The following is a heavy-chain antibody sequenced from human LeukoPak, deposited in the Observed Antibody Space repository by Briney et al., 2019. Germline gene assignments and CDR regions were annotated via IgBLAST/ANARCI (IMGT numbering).Heavy chain of an antibody. CDR1: GGTFSSYA. V-gene: IGHV1-69*01. J-gene: IGHJ5*02. CDR2: IIPIFGTA. D-gene: IGHD3-22*01. Sequence: VASVKVSCKASGGTFSSYAISWVRQAPGQGLEWMGGIIPIFGTANYAQKFQGRVTITADESTSTAYMELSSLRSEDTAVYYCARTPIYYYDSSGGIRWFDPWGQGTLVTVSS. CDR3: ARTPIYYYDSSGGIRWFDP.